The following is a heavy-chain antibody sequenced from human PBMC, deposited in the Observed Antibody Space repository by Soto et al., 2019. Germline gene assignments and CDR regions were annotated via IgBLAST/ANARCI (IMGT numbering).Heavy chain of an antibody. D-gene: IGHD3-16*01. Sequence: QVQLVQSGDEVKKPGASVKVSGKASGYIFVNYGIARVRQAPRQGLEWMGWISPYTGNTHSASKVQGRLTMTTDTSTSTAYMDLGSLTSDDTAVYYCVMVDNYVTPTPQDVWGQGTTVTVSS. CDR1: GYIFVNYG. J-gene: IGHJ6*02. CDR3: VMVDNYVTPTPQDV. V-gene: IGHV1-18*01. CDR2: ISPYTGNT.